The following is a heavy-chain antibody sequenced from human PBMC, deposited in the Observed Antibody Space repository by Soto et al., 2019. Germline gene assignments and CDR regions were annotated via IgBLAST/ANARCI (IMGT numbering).Heavy chain of an antibody. D-gene: IGHD2-8*01. CDR1: GYSFAGYW. Sequence: GESLKISCKNSGYSFAGYWIGWVRQMPGKGLEWMGRIDPSDSYATYSPSFQGHVTMSADKSINTAYLQWNSLKASDTAIYYYARHLMTVLGITPAVDIWGQGTMVTVSS. J-gene: IGHJ3*02. CDR2: IDPSDSYA. V-gene: IGHV5-10-1*01. CDR3: ARHLMTVLGITPAVDI.